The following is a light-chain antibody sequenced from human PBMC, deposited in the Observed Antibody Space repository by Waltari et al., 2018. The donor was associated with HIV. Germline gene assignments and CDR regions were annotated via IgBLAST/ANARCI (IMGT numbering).Light chain of an antibody. Sequence: EAVLTQSPVSLSVALGRPASISCRSSQSLIYTDGNTYLTWFHQRPGQSPRRLIYKISNRDSGVPDRFSGSGSVTEFTLHISRVEAEDVGIFYCMQSTHWPGTFGQGTKVEIQ. CDR2: KIS. CDR1: QSLIYTDGNTY. CDR3: MQSTHWPGT. J-gene: IGKJ1*01. V-gene: IGKV2-30*01.